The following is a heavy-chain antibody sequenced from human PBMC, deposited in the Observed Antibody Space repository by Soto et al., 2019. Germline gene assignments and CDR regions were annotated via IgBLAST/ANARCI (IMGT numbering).Heavy chain of an antibody. Sequence: QVQLVQSGAEVKKPGASVKVSCKASGYTFTSYAIHWVRQAPGQRLEWMGWINAGNGNKKYSQKFQDRVTITRDTSASTAYLELSSLRSEGTAVYYGARDLGGWPDYWGQGTLVPVSS. CDR1: GYTFTSYA. V-gene: IGHV1-3*01. D-gene: IGHD6-19*01. CDR3: ARDLGGWPDY. CDR2: INAGNGNK. J-gene: IGHJ4*02.